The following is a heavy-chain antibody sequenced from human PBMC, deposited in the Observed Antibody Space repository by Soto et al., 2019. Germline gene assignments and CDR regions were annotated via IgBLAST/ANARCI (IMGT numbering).Heavy chain of an antibody. Sequence: SETLSLTCAVYGGSFSDYYWNWIRQPSGKGLEWIVEINHTGSSNYNPSLKSRVSISVDTSKNQFSLKLSSVTAADTAVYYCARVRRHLFPSWARGTLVTVSS. CDR3: ARVRRHLFPS. CDR1: GGSFSDYY. J-gene: IGHJ5*02. D-gene: IGHD2-21*01. V-gene: IGHV4-34*01. CDR2: INHTGSS.